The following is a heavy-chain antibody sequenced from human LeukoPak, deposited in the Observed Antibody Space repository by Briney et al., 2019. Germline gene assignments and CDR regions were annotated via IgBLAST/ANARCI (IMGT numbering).Heavy chain of an antibody. J-gene: IGHJ1*01. CDR3: ARGSEDIVVVVAATHAEYFQH. Sequence: ASVKVSCKASGYTFTGNYMHWVRQAPGQGLEWMGWISAYNGNTNYAQKLQGRVTMTTDTSTSTAYMELRSLRSDDTAVYYCARGSEDIVVVVAATHAEYFQHWGQGTLVTVSS. CDR2: ISAYNGNT. V-gene: IGHV1-18*04. CDR1: GYTFTGNY. D-gene: IGHD2-15*01.